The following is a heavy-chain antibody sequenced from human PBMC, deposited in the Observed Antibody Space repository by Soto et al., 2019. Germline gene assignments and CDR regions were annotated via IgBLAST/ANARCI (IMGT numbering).Heavy chain of an antibody. J-gene: IGHJ4*02. V-gene: IGHV3-23*01. CDR1: GFTFNNYA. D-gene: IGHD1-1*01. CDR2: ISASGGGT. Sequence: PGGSLRLSCAASGFTFNNYAMSWVRQAPGKGLEWVSAISASGGGTYYEDSVKGRFTISRDNSKNTVILQVNSLGAEDTAVYYCAKMVGEYLQYYFDCWGQRTLVTVSS. CDR3: AKMVGEYLQYYFDC.